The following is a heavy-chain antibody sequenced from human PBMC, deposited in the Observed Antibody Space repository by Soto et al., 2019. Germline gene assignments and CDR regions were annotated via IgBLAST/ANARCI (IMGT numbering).Heavy chain of an antibody. CDR1: GYTFTGYY. CDR2: INPNSGGT. CDR3: ARDRSGYAGNYYYYGMDV. Sequence: ASVKVSCKASGYTFTGYYMHWVRQAPGQGLEWMGWINPNSGGTNYAQKFQGWVTMTRDTSISTAYMELSRLRSDDTAVYYCARDRSGYAGNYYYYGMDVWGQGTTVTVSS. V-gene: IGHV1-2*04. J-gene: IGHJ6*02. D-gene: IGHD5-12*01.